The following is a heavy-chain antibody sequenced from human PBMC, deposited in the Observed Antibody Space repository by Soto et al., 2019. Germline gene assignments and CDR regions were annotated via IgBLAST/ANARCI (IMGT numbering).Heavy chain of an antibody. Sequence: QVQLVQSGGGVVQPGRSLRLSCAASASIFSCCGMHWVRQAPGKGLEWVAIIRYDGSNEDYADSVKGRFTISRDNSKNTLYLQMNSLRAEDSAVYYCARDGVGATAFQGYFDYWGQGALVTVSS. CDR3: ARDGVGATAFQGYFDY. CDR1: ASIFSCCG. V-gene: IGHV3-33*01. D-gene: IGHD1-26*01. CDR2: IRYDGSNE. J-gene: IGHJ4*02.